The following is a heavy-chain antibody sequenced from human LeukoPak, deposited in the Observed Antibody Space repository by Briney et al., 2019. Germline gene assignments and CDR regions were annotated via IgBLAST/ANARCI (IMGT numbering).Heavy chain of an antibody. J-gene: IGHJ4*02. CDR3: ARDRLRIFGVVTYMFDY. CDR2: ISSSGSTI. CDR1: GFTFSDYY. D-gene: IGHD3-3*01. V-gene: IGHV3-11*01. Sequence: GGSLRLSCAASGFTFSDYYMSWIRQAPGKGLEWDSYISSSGSTIYYADSVKGRFTISRDNAKNSLYLQMNSLRAEDTAVYYCARDRLRIFGVVTYMFDYWGQGTLVTVSS.